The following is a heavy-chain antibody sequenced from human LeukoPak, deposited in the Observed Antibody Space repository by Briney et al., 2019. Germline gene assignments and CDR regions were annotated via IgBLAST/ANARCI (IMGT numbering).Heavy chain of an antibody. J-gene: IGHJ4*02. V-gene: IGHV4-59*01. CDR1: GGSISSYY. D-gene: IGHD6-13*01. Sequence: SETLSLTCTVSGGSISSYYWSWIRQPPGKGLEWIGYIYYSGSTNYNPSLKSRVTISVDTSKNQFSLKLSSVTAADTAVYYCARCITAAEMDYWGPGTLVTVSS. CDR2: IYYSGST. CDR3: ARCITAAEMDY.